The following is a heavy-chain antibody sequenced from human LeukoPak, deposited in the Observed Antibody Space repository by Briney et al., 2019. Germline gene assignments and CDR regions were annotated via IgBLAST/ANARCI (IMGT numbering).Heavy chain of an antibody. D-gene: IGHD3-3*01. CDR2: IYHSGST. CDR3: ARDMYYDFWSGYGRFDP. CDR1: GYSISSGYY. J-gene: IGHJ5*02. Sequence: PSETLSLTCTVSGYSISSGYYWGWIRPPPGKGLERIGSIYHSGSTYYNPSLKSRVTISVDTSKNQFSLKLSSVTAADTAVYYCARDMYYDFWSGYGRFDPWGQGTLVTVSS. V-gene: IGHV4-38-2*02.